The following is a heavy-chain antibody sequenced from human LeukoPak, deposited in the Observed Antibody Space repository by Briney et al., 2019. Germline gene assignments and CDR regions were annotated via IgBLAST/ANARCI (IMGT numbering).Heavy chain of an antibody. J-gene: IGHJ4*02. V-gene: IGHV3-33*08. D-gene: IGHD6-13*01. CDR3: ARLGSSWSSDY. CDR2: IWYDGRKE. Sequence: GGSLRLSCAASGFTFSSYEMNWVRQAPGKGLEWVALIWYDGRKEYYADSVKGRFTISRDDSRNTLYLQMNGLRAEDTAVYYCARLGSSWSSDYWGEGTLVTVSS. CDR1: GFTFSSYE.